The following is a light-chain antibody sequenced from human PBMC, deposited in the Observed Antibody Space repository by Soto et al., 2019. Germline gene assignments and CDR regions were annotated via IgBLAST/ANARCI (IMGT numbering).Light chain of an antibody. J-gene: IGKJ5*01. Sequence: EVVLTQSPGTLSLSPGERVTLSCRANQLIAGRYFAWYQQRPGQAPRLLIYGASSRATGIPDRFSGSGSGADFTLTISRLEPEDFAVYYCQQFGSSPPMTFGQGTRLEIK. V-gene: IGKV3-20*01. CDR2: GAS. CDR1: QLIAGRY. CDR3: QQFGSSPPMT.